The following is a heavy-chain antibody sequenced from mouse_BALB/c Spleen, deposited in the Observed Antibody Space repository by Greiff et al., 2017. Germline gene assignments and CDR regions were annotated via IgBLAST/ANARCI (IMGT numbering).Heavy chain of an antibody. CDR1: GYAFTNYL. CDR3: ARYGYPFDY. Sequence: QVQLQQSGAELVRPGTSVKVSCKASGYAFTNYLIEWVKQRPGQGLEWIGVINPGSGGTNYNEKFKGKATLTADKSSSTAYMQLSSLTSDDSAVYFCARYGYPFDYWGQGTTLTVSS. V-gene: IGHV1-54*01. CDR2: INPGSGGT. D-gene: IGHD1-2*01. J-gene: IGHJ2*01.